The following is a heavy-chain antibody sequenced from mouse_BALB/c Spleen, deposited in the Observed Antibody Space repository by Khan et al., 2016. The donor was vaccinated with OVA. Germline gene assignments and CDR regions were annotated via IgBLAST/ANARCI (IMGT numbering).Heavy chain of an antibody. Sequence: QVQLQQSGAELVKPGSSVKLSCKAPGYTFTSYYIYWVKQRPGQGLEWIGEINPTNGGANFNEKFKSKATLTVDKSSSTAYMQLSSLTSEDSAVYYCTRGGYALFAYWGQGTLVTVSA. V-gene: IGHV1S81*02. D-gene: IGHD2-2*01. CDR3: TRGGYALFAY. CDR2: INPTNGGA. CDR1: GYTFTSYY. J-gene: IGHJ3*01.